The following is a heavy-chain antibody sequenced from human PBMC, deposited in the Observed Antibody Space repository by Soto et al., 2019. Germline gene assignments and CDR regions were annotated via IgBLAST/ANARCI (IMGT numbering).Heavy chain of an antibody. J-gene: IGHJ4*02. D-gene: IGHD3-22*01. CDR2: ISSSGGNT. Sequence: EVQLVESGGGLVKPGGSLRLSCAASGFTFSSYSMNWVRQAPGKGLEWVSSISSSGGNTYYADSVKGRFTISRDNSKNTLFLQMNSLRAEDTAVYYCAKTHDNSGYYYDYWGQGTLVTVSS. V-gene: IGHV3-21*04. CDR3: AKTHDNSGYYYDY. CDR1: GFTFSSYS.